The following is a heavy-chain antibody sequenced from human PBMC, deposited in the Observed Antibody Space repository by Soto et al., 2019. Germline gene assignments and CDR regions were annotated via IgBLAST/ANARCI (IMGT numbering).Heavy chain of an antibody. Sequence: SETLSLTCTVSGGSISSYYWSWIRQPPGKGLEWIGYIYYSGSTNYNPSLKSRVTISVDTSKNQFSLKLSSVTAADTAVYYCARRYGLSAFDIWGQGTMVHRLL. V-gene: IGHV4-59*08. CDR1: GGSISSYY. CDR2: IYYSGST. CDR3: ARRYGLSAFDI. D-gene: IGHD3-10*01. J-gene: IGHJ3*02.